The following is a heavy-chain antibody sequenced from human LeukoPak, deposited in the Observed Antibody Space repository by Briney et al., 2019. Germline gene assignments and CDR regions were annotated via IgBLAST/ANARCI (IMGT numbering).Heavy chain of an antibody. J-gene: IGHJ3*02. CDR1: GVTFSTYS. CDR2: ISSSSSYI. CDR3: SRHSHKFDSSGYYPDAFDI. Sequence: GGSLRLSCAASGVTFSTYSMIWLRQAPGKGLEWVSSISSSSSYIYYADSVKGRFTISRDNAKKSLYLQMHSLRAEDTAVYYCSRHSHKFDSSGYYPDAFDIWGRGTMVTVSS. V-gene: IGHV3-21*01. D-gene: IGHD3-22*01.